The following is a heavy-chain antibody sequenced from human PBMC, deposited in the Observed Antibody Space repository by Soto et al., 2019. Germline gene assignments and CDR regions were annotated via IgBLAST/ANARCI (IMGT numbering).Heavy chain of an antibody. J-gene: IGHJ6*03. CDR3: AKSCDWYFCFVDV. D-gene: IGHD3-9*01. V-gene: IGHV3-23*01. CDR2: ISGSGGRT. CDR1: GFTFSSYA. Sequence: EVQLLESGGGLIQPGGSLRLSCAASGFTFSSYAMSWVRQAPGKGLEWVSAISGSGGRTYYADSVKGRFTISRDDSKNTLYLQMNSLRAEDTALYYCAKSCDWYFCFVDVWGKGTTVTVSS.